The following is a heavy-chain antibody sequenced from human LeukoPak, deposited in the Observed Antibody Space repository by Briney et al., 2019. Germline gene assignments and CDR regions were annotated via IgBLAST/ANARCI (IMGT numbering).Heavy chain of an antibody. D-gene: IGHD6-13*01. CDR3: ARGQPPDY. J-gene: IGHJ4*02. Sequence: SVNVSCKPSGGTFNSYAISWVRQAPGQGLEWMGGIIPIFGTANYAQKFQGRVTITADEATSTAYMELSSLGSEYAAVYYCARGQPPDYWGQGTLVTVSS. V-gene: IGHV1-69*13. CDR1: GGTFNSYA. CDR2: IIPIFGTA.